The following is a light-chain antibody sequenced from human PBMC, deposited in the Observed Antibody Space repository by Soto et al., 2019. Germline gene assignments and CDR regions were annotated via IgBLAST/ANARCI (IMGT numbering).Light chain of an antibody. CDR1: SSNIGNNY. V-gene: IGLV1-51*01. CDR3: GTWDSSLSAVV. CDR2: DSN. J-gene: IGLJ2*01. Sequence: QSVLTQPPSVSAAPGQKVTISCSGSSSNIGNNYVSWYQQFPGTAPKLLIYDSNKRPSEIPDRFSGSKSGTSATLGITGLQTGDEADYYCGTWDSSLSAVVFGGGTKLTVL.